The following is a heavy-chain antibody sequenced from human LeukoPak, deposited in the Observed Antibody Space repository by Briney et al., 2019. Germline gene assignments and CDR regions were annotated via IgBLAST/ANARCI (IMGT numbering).Heavy chain of an antibody. Sequence: SETLSLTCTVSGGSISSSSYYWGWIRQPPGKGLEWIGSIYYSGSTYYNPSLKSRVTISVDTSKNQFSLKLSSVTAADTAVYYCARLPYYYGSGGSYYSDYWGQGTLVTVSS. D-gene: IGHD3-10*01. CDR1: GGSISSSSYY. CDR3: ARLPYYYGSGGSYYSDY. J-gene: IGHJ4*02. V-gene: IGHV4-39*01. CDR2: IYYSGST.